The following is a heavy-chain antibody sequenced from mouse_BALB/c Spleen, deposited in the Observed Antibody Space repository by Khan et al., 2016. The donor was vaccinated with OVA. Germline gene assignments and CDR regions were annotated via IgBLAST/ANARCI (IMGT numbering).Heavy chain of an antibody. J-gene: IGHJ3*01. CDR1: GYTFTSYW. D-gene: IGHD2-1*01. CDR3: ARGYFGNYEFAY. Sequence: QVQLQQSGAELVKPGASVKLSCKTSGYTFTSYWIQWVKQRPGQGLGWIGQIFPGTDTTHYNENFKGKAPPTVDTSSTTAYLQFSSLTSEDSAFYFCARGYFGNYEFAYWGQGTLVTVSP. CDR2: IFPGTDTT. V-gene: IGHV1S132*01.